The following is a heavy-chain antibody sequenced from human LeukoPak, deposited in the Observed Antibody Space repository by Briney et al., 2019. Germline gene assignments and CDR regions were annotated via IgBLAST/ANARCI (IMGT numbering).Heavy chain of an antibody. J-gene: IGHJ6*03. D-gene: IGHD2-15*01. Sequence: PSEPLSLTCTVSGGSISSSSYYWGWIRQPPGEGLEWIGSISYSGSTYYNPSLKSRVTISVDTSKKQFSLKLSSVTAADTAVYYCARGYCSGGGCYSYYYYSYMDVWGKGTTVTVSS. CDR3: ARGYCSGGGCYSYYYYSYMDV. CDR2: ISYSGST. CDR1: GGSISSSSYY. V-gene: IGHV4-39*07.